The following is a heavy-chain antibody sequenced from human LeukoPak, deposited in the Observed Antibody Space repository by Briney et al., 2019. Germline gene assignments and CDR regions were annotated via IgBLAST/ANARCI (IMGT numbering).Heavy chain of an antibody. J-gene: IGHJ4*02. CDR2: ISSGSSII. CDR3: ARRHDYFDY. Sequence: GGSLRLSCAASGFTFSSYSMNWVRQAPGKGLEWVSYISSGSSIIYYADSVKGRFTISRDNAKNSLYLQMNSLRAEDTAVYYCARRHDYFDYWGQGTLVTVSS. V-gene: IGHV3-48*01. CDR1: GFTFSSYS.